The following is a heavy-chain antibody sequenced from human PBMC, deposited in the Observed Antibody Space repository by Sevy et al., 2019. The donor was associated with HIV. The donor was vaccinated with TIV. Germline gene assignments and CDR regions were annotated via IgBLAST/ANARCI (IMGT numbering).Heavy chain of an antibody. D-gene: IGHD2-2*01. CDR3: ARDGGSRRNYYYMDV. J-gene: IGHJ6*03. CDR2: IYTSGST. Sequence: SETLSLTCTVSGGSISSYYWSWIRQPAGKGLEWIGRIYTSGSTNYNPSLKSRVTMSVDTSKNQFSLKLSSVTAADTAVYYCARDGGSRRNYYYMDVWGKGTTVTVSS. V-gene: IGHV4-4*07. CDR1: GGSISSYY.